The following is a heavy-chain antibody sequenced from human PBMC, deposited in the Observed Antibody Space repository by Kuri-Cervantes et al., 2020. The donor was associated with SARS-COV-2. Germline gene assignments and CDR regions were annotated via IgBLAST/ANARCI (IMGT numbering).Heavy chain of an antibody. CDR3: ARDAYQGSYYYYGMDV. Sequence: GGSLRLSCAASGFTVSSNYMSWVRQAPGKGLEWVSVIYSGGSTYYADSVKGRFTISRDNSKNTLYLQMNSLRAEDTAVYYCARDAYQGSYYYYGMDVWGQGTTVTVSS. D-gene: IGHD2-2*01. V-gene: IGHV3-53*01. J-gene: IGHJ6*02. CDR2: IYSGGST. CDR1: GFTVSSNY.